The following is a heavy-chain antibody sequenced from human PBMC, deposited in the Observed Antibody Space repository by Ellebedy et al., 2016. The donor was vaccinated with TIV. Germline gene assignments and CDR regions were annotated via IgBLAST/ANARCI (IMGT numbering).Heavy chain of an antibody. V-gene: IGHV6-1*01. D-gene: IGHD2-2*01. CDR1: GDSVSSNSAA. Sequence: MPSETLSLTCAISGDSVSSNSAAWNWIRQSPSRGLEWLGRTYYRSKWYNDYAVSVKSRITINPDTSKNQFSLQLNSVTPEDTAVYYCAREGSSTDATLDLWAFDIWGQGTMVTVSS. CDR3: AREGSSTDATLDLWAFDI. J-gene: IGHJ3*02. CDR2: TYYRSKWYN.